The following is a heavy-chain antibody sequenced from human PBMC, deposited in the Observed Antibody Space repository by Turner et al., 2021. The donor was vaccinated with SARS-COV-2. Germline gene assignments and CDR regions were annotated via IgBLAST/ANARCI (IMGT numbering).Heavy chain of an antibody. D-gene: IGHD1-26*01. Sequence: VQLVQSGAEVKKPGSSVKLSCKASGGTFSSYVISWVRQAPGQGLEWMGGIIPIFGTANYAEKFQGRVTITADESTSTADMELSSLRAEDTAVYYCARVYSGSYYGGYYYYGMDVWGQGTTVTVSS. CDR1: GGTFSSYV. CDR2: IIPIFGTA. J-gene: IGHJ6*02. V-gene: IGHV1-69*01. CDR3: ARVYSGSYYGGYYYYGMDV.